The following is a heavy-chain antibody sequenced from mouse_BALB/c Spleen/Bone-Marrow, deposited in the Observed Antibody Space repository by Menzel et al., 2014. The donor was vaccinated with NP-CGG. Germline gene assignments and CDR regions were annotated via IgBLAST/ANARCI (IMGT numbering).Heavy chain of an antibody. V-gene: IGHV1-77*01. D-gene: IGHD2-1*01. CDR2: IYPGSGNT. CDR3: ARDHYGNYEGFDY. J-gene: IGHJ3*01. CDR1: GCTFTDYY. Sequence: VMLVESGAELARPGTSVELSCKASGCTFTDYYINWVKQRTGQGLEWIGEIYPGSGNTYYNEKFKGKATLTADKSSSTVNIHLSSLTSGDSAVYFCARDHYGNYEGFDYRGQGTLVTVSA.